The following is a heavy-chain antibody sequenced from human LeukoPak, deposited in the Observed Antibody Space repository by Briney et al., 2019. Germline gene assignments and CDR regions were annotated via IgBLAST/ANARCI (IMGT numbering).Heavy chain of an antibody. D-gene: IGHD4-17*01. J-gene: IGHJ4*02. Sequence: GASVKVSCKASGYTFTSYGISWVRQAHGQGLEWMGWISAYNGNTNYAQTLQGRVTITTDTSTSTAYIELRSLRSDDTAVYYCARRLSDDYGDYAHFQWGQGTLVTVSS. V-gene: IGHV1-18*01. CDR3: ARRLSDDYGDYAHFQ. CDR2: ISAYNGNT. CDR1: GYTFTSYG.